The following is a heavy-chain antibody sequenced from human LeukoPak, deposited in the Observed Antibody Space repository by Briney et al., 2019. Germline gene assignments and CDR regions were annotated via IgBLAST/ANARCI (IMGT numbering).Heavy chain of an antibody. CDR2: IKQDGGEK. V-gene: IGHV3-7*01. D-gene: IGHD3-10*01. CDR1: GFTLSSYW. Sequence: PGGSLRLSCAASGFTLSSYWMSWVRQAPGKGLGRVANIKQDGGEKYYLESVRGRFTISRDNAKNSLFLQMNSLRAEDTAVYYCARGAYGPGSFPFDCWGQGTLVTVSS. J-gene: IGHJ4*02. CDR3: ARGAYGPGSFPFDC.